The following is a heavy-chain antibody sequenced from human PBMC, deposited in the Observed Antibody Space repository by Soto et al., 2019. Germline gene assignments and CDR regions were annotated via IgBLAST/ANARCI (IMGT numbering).Heavy chain of an antibody. V-gene: IGHV4-34*01. CDR2: IDHTGRT. Sequence: SETLSLTCAFYVVSFNPYHWSFIRQPPGKRLEWIGEIDHTGRTNYNPSVKGRVTMSVDTSKNQFSLNLRSVNAADTAVYFCARPMIDHNHNHWGFDSWGQGTLVTVSS. J-gene: IGHJ5*01. CDR3: ARPMIDHNHNHWGFDS. CDR1: VVSFNPYH. D-gene: IGHD7-27*01.